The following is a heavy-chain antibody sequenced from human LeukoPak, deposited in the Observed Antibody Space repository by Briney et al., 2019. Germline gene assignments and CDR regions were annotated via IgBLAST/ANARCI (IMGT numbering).Heavy chain of an antibody. CDR1: GFTFSSYA. Sequence: PGGSLRLSCAASGFTFSSYAMSWVRQAPGKGLEWVSAISGSGGSTHYADSVKGRFTISRDNSKNTLYLQMNSLRAEDTAVYYCAKDRSHSSSFDYWGQGTLVTVSS. CDR2: ISGSGGST. J-gene: IGHJ4*02. CDR3: AKDRSHSSSFDY. D-gene: IGHD6-13*01. V-gene: IGHV3-23*01.